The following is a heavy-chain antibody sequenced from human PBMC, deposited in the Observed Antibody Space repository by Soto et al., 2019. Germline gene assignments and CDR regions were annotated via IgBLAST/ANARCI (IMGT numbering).Heavy chain of an antibody. CDR2: TSNSGST. D-gene: IGHD2-2*01. J-gene: IGHJ4*02. CDR1: GGSITSSGYY. V-gene: IGHV4-31*03. Sequence: QVQRQESGPGLVKPSQNLSLTCTVSGGSITSSGYYWSWIRQHPGEGLEWIGFTSNSGSTSYNPSLKSRVTISVDTSSNKFSLNLKSVTAADTAVYYCARGGGSTKVDYWGQGTLVTVSP. CDR3: ARGGGSTKVDY.